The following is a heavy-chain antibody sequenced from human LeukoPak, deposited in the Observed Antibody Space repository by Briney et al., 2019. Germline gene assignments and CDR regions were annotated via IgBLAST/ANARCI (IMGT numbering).Heavy chain of an antibody. Sequence: GGSLRLSCAASGFTFDDYTMHWVRQAPGKGLEWVSLISWDGGSTYYADSVKGRFTISRDNAKNSVYLQMNTLRAEDTAVYYCARDLRGNIVVIVAADLSLDYWGQGTLVTVAS. J-gene: IGHJ4*02. CDR2: ISWDGGST. CDR3: ARDLRGNIVVIVAADLSLDY. CDR1: GFTFDDYT. V-gene: IGHV3-43*01. D-gene: IGHD2-15*01.